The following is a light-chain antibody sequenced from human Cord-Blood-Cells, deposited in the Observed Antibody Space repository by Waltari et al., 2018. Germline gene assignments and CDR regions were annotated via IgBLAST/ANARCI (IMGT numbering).Light chain of an antibody. Sequence: DIQMPMSPSSLSASVGHRVTITCQASQDISNYLNWYQQKPGKAPKLLIYDASNLETGVPSRFSGSGSGTDFTFTISSLQPEDIATYYCQQYDNLPPGLTFGGGTKVEIK. CDR3: QQYDNLPPGLT. CDR1: QDISNY. J-gene: IGKJ4*01. CDR2: DAS. V-gene: IGKV1-33*01.